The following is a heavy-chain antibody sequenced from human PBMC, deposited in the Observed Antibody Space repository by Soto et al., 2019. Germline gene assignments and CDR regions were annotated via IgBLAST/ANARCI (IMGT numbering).Heavy chain of an antibody. J-gene: IGHJ4*02. V-gene: IGHV2-5*02. CDR3: EHRVLRTVFGLVTTTAIYFDF. CDR1: GFSLTTSGVG. Sequence: QITLNESGPTVVRPTETLTLTCRFSGFSLTTSGVGVGWIRQSPGKAPEWLALIYWDDDKRYSAALKSRITISKDTSKNQVVLSVSDLDPTDTATDSCEHRVLRTVFGLVTTTAIYFDFWGQGTPVAVSS. CDR2: IYWDDDK. D-gene: IGHD3-3*01.